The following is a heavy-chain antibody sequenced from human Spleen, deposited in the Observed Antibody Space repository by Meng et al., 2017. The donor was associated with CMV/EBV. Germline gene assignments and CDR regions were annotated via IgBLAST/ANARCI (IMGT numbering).Heavy chain of an antibody. CDR3: ARDSMKGGGFDY. CDR1: GFTFTGQH. J-gene: IGHJ4*02. V-gene: IGHV3-72*01. CDR2: SRKEVNRYPI. D-gene: IGHD3-10*01. Sequence: ASGFTFTGQHLDWFRQAPGKGLVWVGRSRKEVNRYPIEYAASVKGRFTISRDDPANSLYLQMNSLKHEDAAVYYCARDSMKGGGFDYWGQGTLVTVSS.